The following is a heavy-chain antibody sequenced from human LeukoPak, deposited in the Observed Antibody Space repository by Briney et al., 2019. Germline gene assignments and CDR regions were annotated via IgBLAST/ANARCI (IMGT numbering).Heavy chain of an antibody. CDR2: IYYSGST. D-gene: IGHD6-19*01. Sequence: SETLSLTCTASGGSISSYYWSWIRQPPGKGLEWIGNIYYSGSTNYNPSLMRRVTISVDTSKNQFSLMLSSVTAAESDVYYCARGRKRNSSGPTGWYFDLWGRGTLVTVSS. V-gene: IGHV4-59*01. J-gene: IGHJ2*01. CDR1: GGSISSYY. CDR3: ARGRKRNSSGPTGWYFDL.